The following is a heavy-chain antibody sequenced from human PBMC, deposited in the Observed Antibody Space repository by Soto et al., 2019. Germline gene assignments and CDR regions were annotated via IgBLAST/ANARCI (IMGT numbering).Heavy chain of an antibody. CDR1: GGSITTGGSY. Sequence: RSLTCTVSGGSITTGGSYWSWIRQHPGKGLEWIGNIYHSGNTYYNPSLKSRLTISVDTSKNHFSLMVDSVTAADTAVYYCARARFPVLYAKPYLHSSGQATMVTVST. J-gene: IGHJ4*02. D-gene: IGHD2-2*02. CDR3: ARARFPVLYAKPYLHS. V-gene: IGHV4-31*03. CDR2: IYHSGNT.